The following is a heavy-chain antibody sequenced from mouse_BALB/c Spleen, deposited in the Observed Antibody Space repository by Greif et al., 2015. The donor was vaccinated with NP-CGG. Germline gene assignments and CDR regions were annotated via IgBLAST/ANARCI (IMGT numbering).Heavy chain of an antibody. Sequence: VNLVESGPGLVAPSQSLSITCTVSGFSLTSYGVHWVRQPPGKGLEWLGVIWAGGSTSYNSALMSRLSISKDNSKSQVFLKMNSLQTDDTAMYYCAREDGNYVGAMDYWGQGTSVTVSS. CDR1: GFSLTSYG. CDR2: IWAGGST. V-gene: IGHV2-9*02. D-gene: IGHD2-1*01. J-gene: IGHJ4*01. CDR3: AREDGNYVGAMDY.